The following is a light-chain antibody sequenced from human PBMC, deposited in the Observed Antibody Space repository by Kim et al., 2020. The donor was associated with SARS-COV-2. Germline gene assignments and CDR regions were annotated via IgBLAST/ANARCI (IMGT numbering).Light chain of an antibody. Sequence: EIVLTQSPATLSLSPGERATLSCTASQSVSSYLAWYQQKPGQAPRLLIYGASNRATGIPARFSGSGSGTDFTLTINSLEPEDFAFYYCQQRYSGWTFGQGTKVDIK. CDR2: GAS. CDR3: QQRYSGWT. V-gene: IGKV3-11*01. CDR1: QSVSSY. J-gene: IGKJ1*01.